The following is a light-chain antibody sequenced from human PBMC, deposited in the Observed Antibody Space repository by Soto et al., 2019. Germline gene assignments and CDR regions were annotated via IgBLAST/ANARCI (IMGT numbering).Light chain of an antibody. CDR2: WAS. CDR1: HSHLYSVNNKNY. V-gene: IGKV4-1*01. CDR3: QQYAGPPWT. J-gene: IGKJ1*01. Sequence: IGMTQSPGSLSVSLGEMATINFTSSHSHLYSVNNKNYLSWFQQKKGQPPKXXIYWASFRESGVPDRFSGSVYGADFNLTISSLQAEDVAVYYCQQYAGPPWTFGQGTKVDI.